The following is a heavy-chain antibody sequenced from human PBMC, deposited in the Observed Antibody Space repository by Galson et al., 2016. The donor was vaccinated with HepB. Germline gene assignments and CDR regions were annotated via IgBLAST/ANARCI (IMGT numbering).Heavy chain of an antibody. Sequence: SVKVSCKASGGTFRNYAISWVRQAPGQGLEWMGGIIPIYGTTNYAQKFQGRVTITADESTSTAYMALSSLRFKDTALYYCARGGDSSGWYEVIFWGQGTLVTVSS. D-gene: IGHD6-19*01. CDR3: ARGGDSSGWYEVIF. J-gene: IGHJ4*02. CDR2: IIPIYGTT. CDR1: GGTFRNYA. V-gene: IGHV1-69*13.